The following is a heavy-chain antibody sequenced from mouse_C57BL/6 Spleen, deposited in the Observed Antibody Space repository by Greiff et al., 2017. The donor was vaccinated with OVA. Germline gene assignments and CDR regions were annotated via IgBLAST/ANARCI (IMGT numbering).Heavy chain of an antibody. CDR3: AREGGVFDY. D-gene: IGHD1-1*02. V-gene: IGHV3-6*01. CDR2: ISYDGSN. Sequence: EVQVVESGPGLVKPSQSLSLTCSVTGYSITSGYYWNWIRQFPGNKLEWMGYISYDGSNNYNPSLKNRISITRDTSKNQFFLKLNSVTTEDTATYYCAREGGVFDYWGQGTTLTVSS. CDR1: GYSITSGYY. J-gene: IGHJ2*01.